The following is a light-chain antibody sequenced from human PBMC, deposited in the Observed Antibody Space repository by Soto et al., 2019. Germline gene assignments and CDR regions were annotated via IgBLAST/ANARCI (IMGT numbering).Light chain of an antibody. CDR1: QSLVFSDGNSY. V-gene: IGKV2-30*01. CDR3: MQGTHWPWT. CDR2: KAS. J-gene: IGKJ1*01. Sequence: DVVMTQTPLSLPVALGQPAAISCRSSQSLVFSDGNSYLNWFQQRPGQSPRRLIYKASNRDPGVPDRFSGSGSGTDFTLKITRVEAEDVGVYYCMQGTHWPWTFGQGTKVDI.